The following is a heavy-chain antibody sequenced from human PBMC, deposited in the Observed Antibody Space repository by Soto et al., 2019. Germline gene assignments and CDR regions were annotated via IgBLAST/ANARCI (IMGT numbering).Heavy chain of an antibody. J-gene: IGHJ4*02. CDR3: AKDYYSSGWNPIFDY. D-gene: IGHD6-19*01. CDR1: GFTFSSYG. Sequence: QVQLVESGGGVVQPGRSLRLSCAASGFTFSSYGMHWVRQAPGKGLEWVAVISYDGSNKYYADSVKGRFTISRDNSKNTLYLQMNSLRAEDTAVYYCAKDYYSSGWNPIFDYWGQGTLVTVSS. CDR2: ISYDGSNK. V-gene: IGHV3-30*18.